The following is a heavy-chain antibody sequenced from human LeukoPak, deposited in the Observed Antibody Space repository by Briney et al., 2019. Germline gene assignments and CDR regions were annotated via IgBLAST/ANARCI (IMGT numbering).Heavy chain of an antibody. Sequence: SETLSLTCTVSGGSISSYYWSWIRQPAGKGLEWIGRIYTSGSTNYNPSLKSRVTISVDKSKNQFSLKLSSVTAADTAVYYCARPNDYNFFYFNYWGQGTLVTVSS. J-gene: IGHJ4*02. V-gene: IGHV4-4*07. CDR2: IYTSGST. CDR3: ARPNDYNFFYFNY. CDR1: GGSISSYY. D-gene: IGHD5-24*01.